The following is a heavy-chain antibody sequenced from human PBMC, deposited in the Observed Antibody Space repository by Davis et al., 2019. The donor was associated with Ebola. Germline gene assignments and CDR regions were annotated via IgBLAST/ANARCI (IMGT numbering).Heavy chain of an antibody. V-gene: IGHV3-21*01. D-gene: IGHD3-10*01. CDR3: ASLYYYGSGSYYLPRGRYFDY. CDR2: ISSSSSYI. CDR1: GFSFSTYD. J-gene: IGHJ4*02. Sequence: GESLKISCAVSGFSFSTYDMTWVRQAPGKGLEWVSSISSSSSYIYYADSVKGRFTISRDNAKNSLYLQMNSLRAEDTAVYYCASLYYYGSGSYYLPRGRYFDYWGQGTLVTVSS.